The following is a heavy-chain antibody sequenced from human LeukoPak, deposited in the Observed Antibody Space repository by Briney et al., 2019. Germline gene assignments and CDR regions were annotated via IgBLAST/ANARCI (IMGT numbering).Heavy chain of an antibody. V-gene: IGHV4-39*01. D-gene: IGHD2-15*01. CDR2: VHYNGNT. Sequence: SETLSLTCTVSGGSSSSSNYYWGWIRQPPGKGLEWIGIVHYNGNTYYNPSLKSRVTISVDTSKSQFSLELSSVAAADTAVYYCTRYDPAATGGWFDPWGQGTLVTVSS. CDR3: TRYDPAATGGWFDP. CDR1: GGSSSSSNYY. J-gene: IGHJ5*02.